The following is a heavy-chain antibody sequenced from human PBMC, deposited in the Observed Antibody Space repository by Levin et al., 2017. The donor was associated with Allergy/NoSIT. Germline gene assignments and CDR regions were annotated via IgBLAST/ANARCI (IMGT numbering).Heavy chain of an antibody. Sequence: LSLTCAASGFTFSSTSTNWVRPAPGKGLEWVSYISSGSSAIYYADSVKGRFTISRDNAQNSVYLQMNSLRDEDTAVYYCARGRSSGRAGMDGWGQGTTVTVSS. CDR1: GFTFSSTS. J-gene: IGHJ6*02. CDR3: ARGRSSGRAGMDG. CDR2: ISSGSSAI. V-gene: IGHV3-48*02. D-gene: IGHD6-19*01.